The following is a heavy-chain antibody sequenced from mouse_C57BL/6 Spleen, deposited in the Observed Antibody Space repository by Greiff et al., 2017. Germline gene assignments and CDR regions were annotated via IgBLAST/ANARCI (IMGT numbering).Heavy chain of an antibody. CDR3: ARRRGNYGYYFDY. CDR2: ISSGGSYT. Sequence: EVQLVESGGDLVKPGGSLKLSCAASGFTFSSYGMSWVRQTPDKRLEWVATISSGGSYTYYPDSVKGRFTISRDNAKNTLYLQMSSLKSEDTAMYYCARRRGNYGYYFDYWGQGTTLT. V-gene: IGHV5-6*01. D-gene: IGHD2-1*01. J-gene: IGHJ2*01. CDR1: GFTFSSYG.